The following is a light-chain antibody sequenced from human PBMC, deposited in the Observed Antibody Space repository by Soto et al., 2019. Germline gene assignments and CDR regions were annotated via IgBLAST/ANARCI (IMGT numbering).Light chain of an antibody. J-gene: IGKJ2*01. CDR3: QQRTNWPLYT. V-gene: IGKV3-11*01. CDR2: DAS. CDR1: QSVSNY. Sequence: EIVLTQSPATLSLSPGERATLSCRASQSVSNYLAWYQQKPGQAPRLLIYDASNRATGIPGRFSGSGSGTDLTLTISSLEPEDFAVYYCQQRTNWPLYTFGQGTKLEIK.